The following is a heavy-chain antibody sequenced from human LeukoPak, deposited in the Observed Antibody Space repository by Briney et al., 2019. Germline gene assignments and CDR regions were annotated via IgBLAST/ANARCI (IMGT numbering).Heavy chain of an antibody. Sequence: SGPTPVKPTQTLTLTCTFSGFSLTTSEVGVGWIRQPPGKALEWLALIYWDDDKPYSPSLKSRLTITKDTSKNQVVLTMTNMDPVDTATYYCAHRRKYGSTWRPFDYWGQGTLVTVSS. J-gene: IGHJ4*02. CDR3: AHRRKYGSTWRPFDY. CDR1: GFSLTTSEVG. CDR2: IYWDDDK. V-gene: IGHV2-5*02. D-gene: IGHD6-19*01.